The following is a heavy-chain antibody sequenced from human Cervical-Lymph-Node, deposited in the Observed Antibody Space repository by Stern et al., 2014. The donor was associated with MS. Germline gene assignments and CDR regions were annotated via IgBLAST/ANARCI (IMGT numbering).Heavy chain of an antibody. CDR1: GFGFSDYY. V-gene: IGHV3-11*01. CDR2: ISKSGRTT. CDR3: ARLLYSSGWYYFDS. J-gene: IGHJ4*02. D-gene: IGHD6-19*01. Sequence: VQLLESGGGLVKPGGSLRLSCAASGFGFSDYYMSWIRQAPGQGLEWVSYISKSGRTTYYADSVKGRFTISRDNAKNSLYLQMNSLRAEDTAMFFCARLLYSSGWYYFDSWGQGALVTVSS.